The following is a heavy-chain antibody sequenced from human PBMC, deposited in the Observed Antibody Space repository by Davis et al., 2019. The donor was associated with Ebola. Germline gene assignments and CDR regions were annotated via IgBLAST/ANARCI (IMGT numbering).Heavy chain of an antibody. J-gene: IGHJ6*02. CDR1: GFTFSSYS. CDR3: ASTDGRHYYYGMDV. CDR2: ISSSSSYI. V-gene: IGHV3-21*01. Sequence: GESLKISCAASGFTFSSYSMNWVRQAPGKGLEWVSSISSSSSYIYYADSVKGRFTISRDNAKNSLYLQMNSLRAEDTAVYYCASTDGRHYYYGMDVWGQGTTVTVSS.